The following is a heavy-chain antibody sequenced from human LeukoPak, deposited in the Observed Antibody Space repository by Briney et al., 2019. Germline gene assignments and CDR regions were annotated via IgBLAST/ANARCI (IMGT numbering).Heavy chain of an antibody. CDR1: GGSISSYY. CDR3: ARDRGGTMVRGVIITENPYYYYGMDV. CDR2: IYYSGST. D-gene: IGHD3-10*01. V-gene: IGHV4-59*01. Sequence: TSETLSLTCTVSGGSISSYYWSWIRQPPGKGLEWIGYIYYSGSTNYNPSLKSRVTISVDTSKNQFSLKLSSVTAADTAVYYCARDRGGTMVRGVIITENPYYYYGMDVWGQGTTVTVS. J-gene: IGHJ6*02.